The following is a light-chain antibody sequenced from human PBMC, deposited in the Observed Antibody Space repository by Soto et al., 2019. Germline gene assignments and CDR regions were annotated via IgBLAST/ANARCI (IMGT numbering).Light chain of an antibody. J-gene: IGKJ1*01. V-gene: IGKV3-20*01. CDR3: QHYSRTLPWT. Sequence: EIVLTQSPGTLSLSPGETATLSCRASQTVGTNFLAWYQQKPGQAPRLLMFGTSNRATDIPDRFGGSGSGTDFTLTISRLEPEDVAVYYCQHYSRTLPWTFGQGTQVEIK. CDR1: QTVGTNF. CDR2: GTS.